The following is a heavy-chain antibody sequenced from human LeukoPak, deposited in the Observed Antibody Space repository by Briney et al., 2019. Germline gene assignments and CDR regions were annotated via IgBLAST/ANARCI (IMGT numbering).Heavy chain of an antibody. CDR2: IYHSGST. J-gene: IGHJ4*02. CDR1: GYSISSGYY. CDR3: AANSADYNTLGSSYKV. Sequence: SETLSLTCTVSGYSISSGYYWGWIRQPPGKGLEWIGSIYHSGSTYYNPSLKSRVTISVDTSKNQFSLKLNSVTAADAAVFYCAANSADYNTLGSSYKVWGQGTLVTVSS. D-gene: IGHD3-10*01. V-gene: IGHV4-38-2*02.